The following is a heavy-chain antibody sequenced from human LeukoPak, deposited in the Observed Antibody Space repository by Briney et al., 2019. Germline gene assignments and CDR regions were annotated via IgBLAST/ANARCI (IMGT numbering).Heavy chain of an antibody. D-gene: IGHD3-10*01. Sequence: AVKVSFKASGGTFSIYAISWVRHAPAQGLEWMGGTIPIFGTKSYAQKCQCRVTITADESASTAYMKLSSLRSEDTAVYYYASSPNPQKIPSRVRGVIAYYFDYWGQGTLVTVSS. CDR2: TIPIFGTK. V-gene: IGHV1-69*13. J-gene: IGHJ4*02. CDR3: ASSPNPQKIPSRVRGVIAYYFDY. CDR1: GGTFSIYA.